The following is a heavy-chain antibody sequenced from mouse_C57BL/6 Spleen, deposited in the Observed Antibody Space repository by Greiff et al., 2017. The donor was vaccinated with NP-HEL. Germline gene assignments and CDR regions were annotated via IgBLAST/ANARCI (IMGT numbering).Heavy chain of an antibody. V-gene: IGHV1-4*01. D-gene: IGHD2-3*01. CDR1: GYTFTSYT. Sequence: VQLQPSGAELARPGASVKMSCKASGYTFTSYTMHWVKQRPGQGLEWIGYINPSSGYTKYNQKFKDKATLTADKSSSTAYMQLSSLTSEDASVYYCARGDGYYEGFAYWGQGTLVTVSA. J-gene: IGHJ3*01. CDR2: INPSSGYT. CDR3: ARGDGYYEGFAY.